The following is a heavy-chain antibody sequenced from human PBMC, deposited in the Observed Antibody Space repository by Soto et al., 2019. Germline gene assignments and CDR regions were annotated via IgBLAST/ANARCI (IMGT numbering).Heavy chain of an antibody. V-gene: IGHV1-69*13. CDR3: ARDFIVVVVAATDAYYYYGMDV. CDR2: IIPIFGTA. Sequence: ASVKVSCKACGGTFSSYAISWVRQAPGQGLEWMGGIIPIFGTANYAQKFQGRVTITADESTSTAYMELSSLRSEDTAVYYCARDFIVVVVAATDAYYYYGMDVWGQGTTVTVSS. D-gene: IGHD2-15*01. J-gene: IGHJ6*02. CDR1: GGTFSSYA.